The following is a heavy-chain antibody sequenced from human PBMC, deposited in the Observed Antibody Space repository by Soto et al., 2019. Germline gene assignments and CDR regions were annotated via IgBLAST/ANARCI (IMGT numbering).Heavy chain of an antibody. CDR3: ARVTTGQYYYMDV. CDR1: GGSFSGYY. CDR2: INHSGST. D-gene: IGHD4-17*01. V-gene: IGHV4-34*01. J-gene: IGHJ6*03. Sequence: SETLSLTCAVYGGSFSGYYWSWIRQPPGKGLEWIGEINHSGSTNYNPSLKSRVTISVDTSKNQFSLKLSSVTAADTAVYYCARVTTGQYYYMDVWGKGTTVTVS.